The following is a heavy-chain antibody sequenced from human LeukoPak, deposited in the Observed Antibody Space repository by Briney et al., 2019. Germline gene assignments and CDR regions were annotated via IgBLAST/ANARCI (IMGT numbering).Heavy chain of an antibody. CDR3: ATDYTSGGDDAFDI. CDR1: GFTFSNYA. V-gene: IGHV3-23*01. Sequence: GESLRLSCAASGFTFSNYAMSWVRQAPGKGLEWVSAISGSGGSTYYADSVKGRFTISRDNSKNTLYLQMNSLRAEDTAVYYCATDYTSGGDDAFDIWGQGTMVTVSS. J-gene: IGHJ3*02. D-gene: IGHD5-12*01. CDR2: ISGSGGST.